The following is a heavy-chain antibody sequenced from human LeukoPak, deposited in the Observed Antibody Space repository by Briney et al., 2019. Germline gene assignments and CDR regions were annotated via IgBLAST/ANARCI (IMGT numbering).Heavy chain of an antibody. J-gene: IGHJ1*01. Sequence: SETLSLTCTVSGGSISSHYWSWIRQPPGKGLEWIGEITRGGSSNYNPSLKSRVTISEDTSKNQFSLELRSLTAADTAMYYCARTSRTYNSTAYFFPHWGQGTLVTVSS. D-gene: IGHD3-22*01. CDR1: GGSISSHY. V-gene: IGHV4-34*01. CDR3: ARTSRTYNSTAYFFPH. CDR2: ITRGGSS.